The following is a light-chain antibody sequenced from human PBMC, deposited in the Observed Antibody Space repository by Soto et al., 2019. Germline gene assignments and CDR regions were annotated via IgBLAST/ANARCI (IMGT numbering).Light chain of an antibody. CDR3: PQSYTTPFT. V-gene: IGKV1-39*01. CDR2: TAS. Sequence: DIQMTQSPSSLSASVGDRVTITCRASQSVSNYLNWFQHKPGRAPKLLIHTASTLRSGVPSRFSGSGSGADFTLTISSLQREDFATYYCPQSYTTPFTFGQGTELEIK. CDR1: QSVSNY. J-gene: IGKJ2*01.